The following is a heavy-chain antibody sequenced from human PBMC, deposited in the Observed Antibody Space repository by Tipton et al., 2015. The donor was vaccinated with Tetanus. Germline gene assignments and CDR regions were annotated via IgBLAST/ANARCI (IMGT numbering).Heavy chain of an antibody. J-gene: IGHJ6*02. V-gene: IGHV4-4*07. CDR3: ARTPDYYYGMDV. Sequence: LRLSCTVSRGPISSYYWTWIRQPAGKGLEWIGHISNGNTAYSTSLKSRVTLSVDLSKNQFSLQLRAVTAADTAVYFCARTPDYYYGMDVWGQGTTVTVSS. CDR1: RGPISSYY. CDR2: ISNGNT.